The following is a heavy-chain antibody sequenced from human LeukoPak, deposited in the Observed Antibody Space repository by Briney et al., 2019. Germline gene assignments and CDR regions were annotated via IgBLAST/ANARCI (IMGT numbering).Heavy chain of an antibody. Sequence: SETLSLTCTVSGGSISSYYWSWIRQPPGKGLEWIGYIYYSGSTNYNPSLKSRVTISVDTSKNQFSLKLSSVTVADTAVYYCAKTYYDILTGYGGPYYMDVWGKGTTVTVSS. CDR1: GGSISSYY. CDR3: AKTYYDILTGYGGPYYMDV. V-gene: IGHV4-59*01. D-gene: IGHD3-9*01. CDR2: IYYSGST. J-gene: IGHJ6*03.